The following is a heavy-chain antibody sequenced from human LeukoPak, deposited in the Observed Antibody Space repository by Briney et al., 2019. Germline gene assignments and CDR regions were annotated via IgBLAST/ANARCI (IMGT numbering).Heavy chain of an antibody. J-gene: IGHJ4*02. V-gene: IGHV3-7*01. D-gene: IGHD5-12*01. CDR3: ARDLAVATIVY. Sequence: GGSLRLSCEGSGFTFSNYWMGWVRQAPGKGLQWVANIKTDGSEKYYVDSVKGRFTISRDNAKNSLYLQMNSLRAEDTAVYYCARDLAVATIVYWGQGTLVTVSS. CDR1: GFTFSNYW. CDR2: IKTDGSEK.